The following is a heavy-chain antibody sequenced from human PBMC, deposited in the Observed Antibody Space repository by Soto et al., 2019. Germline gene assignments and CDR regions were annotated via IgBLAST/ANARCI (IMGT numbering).Heavy chain of an antibody. D-gene: IGHD2-2*01. CDR1: GFTFSSYA. CDR2: ISGSGGST. CDR3: AKVRVGCSSTSSYGVDY. Sequence: EVQLLESGGGLVQPGGSLRLSCAASGFTFSSYAMSWVRQAPGKGLEWVSAISGSGGSTYYADSVTGRFTISRDNSKNPLDLQMNSLRDEDTTLYYCAKVRVGCSSTSSYGVDYWGQGTLVTVSS. V-gene: IGHV3-23*01. J-gene: IGHJ4*02.